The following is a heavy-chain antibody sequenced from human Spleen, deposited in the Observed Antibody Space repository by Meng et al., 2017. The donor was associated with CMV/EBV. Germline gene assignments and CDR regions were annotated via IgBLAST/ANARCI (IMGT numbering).Heavy chain of an antibody. D-gene: IGHD3-3*01. Sequence: FTFSGDGMSGVRQAPGKGLEWVATIKRDGTEKYYVDSVKGRFTISRDNAKNSLYLQMNSLRAEDTAVYYCAREVTIFGVVMGDAFDIWGQGTMVTVSS. J-gene: IGHJ3*02. CDR1: FTFSGDG. V-gene: IGHV3-7*01. CDR2: IKRDGTEK. CDR3: AREVTIFGVVMGDAFDI.